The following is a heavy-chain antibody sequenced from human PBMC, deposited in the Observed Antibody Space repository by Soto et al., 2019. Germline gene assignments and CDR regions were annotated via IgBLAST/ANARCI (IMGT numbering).Heavy chain of an antibody. CDR3: VRGYSDYTDYFDY. Sequence: EVQLVESGGGLVQPGGSLRLSCAASGFTFSSYWMSWVRQAPGKGLEWVANIKQDGSEKYYVDSVTGRFIVSRDNAEKSLYLQMNSLRPEDTALYYCVRGYSDYTDYFDYWGQGTLVTVSS. D-gene: IGHD5-12*01. V-gene: IGHV3-7*03. CDR1: GFTFSSYW. CDR2: IKQDGSEK. J-gene: IGHJ4*02.